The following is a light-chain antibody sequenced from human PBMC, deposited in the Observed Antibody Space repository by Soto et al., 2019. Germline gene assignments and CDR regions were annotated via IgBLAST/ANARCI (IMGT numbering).Light chain of an antibody. V-gene: IGKV1-39*01. Sequence: IQLTPSPPSLSASVGDGITITCRASQSISTYLNWYQQGPWKAPKLLIYAASSLQSGVPSRFSGSGSGTDFALTISNLQTEDFVTYFCQQNYTTPRTFGQGTKVDIK. CDR3: QQNYTTPRT. J-gene: IGKJ1*01. CDR2: AAS. CDR1: QSISTY.